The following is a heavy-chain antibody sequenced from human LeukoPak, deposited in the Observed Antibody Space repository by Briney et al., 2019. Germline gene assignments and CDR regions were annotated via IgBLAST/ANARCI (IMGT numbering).Heavy chain of an antibody. J-gene: IGHJ3*02. D-gene: IGHD3-10*01. CDR2: IYYSGST. Sequence: SETLSLTCTVSGDSISSYYWSWIRQPPGKGLEWIGYIYYSGSTNYNPSLKSRVTMSVDTSKNQFSLKLSSVTAADTAVYYCARVYYGLFAFDIWGQGTMVTVSS. CDR3: ARVYYGLFAFDI. V-gene: IGHV4-59*12. CDR1: GDSISSYY.